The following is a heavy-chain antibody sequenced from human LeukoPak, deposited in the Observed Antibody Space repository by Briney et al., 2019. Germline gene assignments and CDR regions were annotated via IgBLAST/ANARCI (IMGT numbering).Heavy chain of an antibody. CDR3: AKVANWNGDAFDI. CDR1: GFTFSSYG. CDR2: IRYDGSRK. V-gene: IGHV3-30*02. J-gene: IGHJ3*02. Sequence: GGSLRLSCAASGFTFSSYGMHWVRQAPGKGLEWVTFIRYDGSRKYYADSVKGRFTISRDNSKYTLFLQMNSLRAEDTAVYYCAKVANWNGDAFDIWGQGTMVTVSS. D-gene: IGHD1-1*01.